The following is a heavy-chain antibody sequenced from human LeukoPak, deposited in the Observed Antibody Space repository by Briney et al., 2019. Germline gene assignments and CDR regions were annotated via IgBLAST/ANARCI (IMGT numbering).Heavy chain of an antibody. CDR1: GFTFSSYS. V-gene: IGHV3-23*01. CDR2: ISGSGGST. Sequence: GGSLRLSCAASGFTFSSYSMNWVRQAPGKGLEWVSAISGSGGSTYYADSVKGRFTISRDNSKNTLYLQMNSPRAEDTAVYYCAKVARDSSSWINWYFDLWGRGTLVTVSS. D-gene: IGHD6-13*01. J-gene: IGHJ2*01. CDR3: AKVARDSSSWINWYFDL.